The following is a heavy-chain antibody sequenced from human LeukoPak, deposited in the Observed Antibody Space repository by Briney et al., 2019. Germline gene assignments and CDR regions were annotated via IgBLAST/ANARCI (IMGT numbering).Heavy chain of an antibody. CDR3: VKDSDWGRYDD. Sequence: GGSLRLSCAASGFTFDDYAMHWVRRGPGKGLEWVAFISYDGGYKYYADSVKGRFTISRDNSKNNVYLQMNSLSDEDRAIYYCVKDSDWGRYDDWGQGTVVTVSS. CDR2: ISYDGGYK. D-gene: IGHD3-16*01. CDR1: GFTFDDYA. J-gene: IGHJ1*01. V-gene: IGHV3-30*18.